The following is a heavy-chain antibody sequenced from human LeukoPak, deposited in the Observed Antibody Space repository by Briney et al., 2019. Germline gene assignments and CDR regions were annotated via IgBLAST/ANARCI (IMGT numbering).Heavy chain of an antibody. D-gene: IGHD1-26*01. Sequence: SETLSLTCTVSGGSISSYYWSWIRQPPGKGLEGIGYIYYSGSTNYNPSLKSRVTIAVDTAKNQFSLKLSSVTAADTAVYYCARAWSVGATKFYYYYMDVWGKGTTVTISS. CDR3: ARAWSVGATKFYYYYMDV. CDR1: GGSISSYY. V-gene: IGHV4-59*01. CDR2: IYYSGST. J-gene: IGHJ6*03.